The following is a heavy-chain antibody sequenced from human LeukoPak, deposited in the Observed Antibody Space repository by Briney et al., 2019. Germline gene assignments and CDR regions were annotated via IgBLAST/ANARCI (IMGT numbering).Heavy chain of an antibody. J-gene: IGHJ5*02. Sequence: PSETLSLTCTVSGGSISSYYWSWIRQPPGKGLEWIGYIYTSGSTNYNPSLKSRVTISVDTSKNQFSLKLSSVTAADTAVYYCARHGPYDFWSGYSSGGHWFDPWGQGTLVTVSS. CDR2: IYTSGST. CDR1: GGSISSYY. V-gene: IGHV4-4*09. CDR3: ARHGPYDFWSGYSSGGHWFDP. D-gene: IGHD3-3*01.